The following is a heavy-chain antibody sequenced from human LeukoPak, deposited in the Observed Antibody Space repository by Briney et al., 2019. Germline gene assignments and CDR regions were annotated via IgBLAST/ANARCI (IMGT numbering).Heavy chain of an antibody. V-gene: IGHV3-7*01. J-gene: IGHJ5*01. CDR2: VKQDGSEK. CDR3: AKEGASPILTYDS. Sequence: GGSLRLSCAASGFAFSSYWMNWLRQAPGKGLEWVANVKQDGSEKYYVDSVEGRFTISRHNAKNSLYLQMNSLRAEDTAVYSCAKEGASPILTYDSWGQGALVTVSS. CDR1: GFAFSSYW. D-gene: IGHD2-2*02.